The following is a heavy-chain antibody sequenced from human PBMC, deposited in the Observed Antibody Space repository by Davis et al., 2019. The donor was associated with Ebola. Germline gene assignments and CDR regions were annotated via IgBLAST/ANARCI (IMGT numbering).Heavy chain of an antibody. V-gene: IGHV1-3*01. D-gene: IGHD1-1*01. CDR1: GYTFTSYA. J-gene: IGHJ4*02. Sequence: AASVKVSCKASGYTFTSYAMHWVRQAPGQRLEWMGWINASNGNTKYSQKFQGRVTITRDTSASTAYMELSSLRSEDTAVYYCARAQFPTTSDHWGQGTLVTVSS. CDR3: ARAQFPTTSDH. CDR2: INASNGNT.